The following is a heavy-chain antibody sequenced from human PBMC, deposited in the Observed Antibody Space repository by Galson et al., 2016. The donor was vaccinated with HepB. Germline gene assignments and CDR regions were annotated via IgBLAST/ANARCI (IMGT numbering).Heavy chain of an antibody. CDR2: LSSDGSIT. D-gene: IGHD1-14*01. J-gene: IGHJ4*02. V-gene: IGHV3-74*01. CDR1: GFTFNNYL. CDR3: ANHRG. Sequence: SLRLSCAASGFTFNNYLMHWVRQAPGKGLVWVSRLSSDGSITDYADSVRGRFTISRDNAKNTLYLQMNSLRAEDTAVYYCANHRGWGQGTLVTVSS.